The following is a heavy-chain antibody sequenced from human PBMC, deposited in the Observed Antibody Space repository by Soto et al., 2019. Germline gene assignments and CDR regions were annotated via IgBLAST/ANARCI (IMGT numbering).Heavy chain of an antibody. Sequence: GGSLRLSCAASGFTFSSCAMSWVRQAPGKGLEWVSAISGSGGSTYDADSVKGRFTISRDNSKNTLYLQMNSLRAEDTAVYYCAKDPLTIFGGTGTVWGKGTTVTVSS. V-gene: IGHV3-23*01. D-gene: IGHD3-3*01. CDR1: GFTFSSCA. J-gene: IGHJ6*04. CDR2: ISGSGGST. CDR3: AKDPLTIFGGTGTV.